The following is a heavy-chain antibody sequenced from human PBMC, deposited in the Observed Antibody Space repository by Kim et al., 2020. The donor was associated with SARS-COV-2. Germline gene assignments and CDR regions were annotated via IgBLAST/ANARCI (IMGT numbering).Heavy chain of an antibody. V-gene: IGHV3-48*03. CDR1: GFTFSSYE. J-gene: IGHJ6*02. CDR3: ARDYALVALVTVVHYGMDV. CDR2: ISSSGNTI. Sequence: GGSLRLSCAASGFTFSSYEMNWVRQAPGKGLEWVSDISSSGNTIYYADSVKGRFTISRDNAKNSLYLQMNSLRAEDTAVYYCARDYALVALVTVVHYGMDVWGQGTTVTVSS. D-gene: IGHD2-2*01.